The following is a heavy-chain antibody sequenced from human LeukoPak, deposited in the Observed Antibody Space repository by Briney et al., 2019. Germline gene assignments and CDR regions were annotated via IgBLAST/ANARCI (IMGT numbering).Heavy chain of an antibody. J-gene: IGHJ3*02. CDR3: ARGPYGSGSPLRAFDI. CDR2: IYYSGST. CDR1: GGSISSGDYY. V-gene: IGHV4-30-4*01. Sequence: SQTLSLTCTVSGGSISSGDYYWSRIRQPPGKGLEWIGYIYYSGSTYYNPSLKSRVTISVDTSKNQFSLKLSSVTAADTAVYYCARGPYGSGSPLRAFDIWGQGTMVTVSS. D-gene: IGHD3-10*01.